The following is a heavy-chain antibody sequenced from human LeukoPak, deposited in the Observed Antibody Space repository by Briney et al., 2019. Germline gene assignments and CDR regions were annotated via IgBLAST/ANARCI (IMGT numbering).Heavy chain of an antibody. CDR1: GGSFSGYY. D-gene: IGHD6-19*01. CDR2: INHSGST. J-gene: IGHJ5*02. CDR3: ARGHGIAVAGISDWFDP. Sequence: SETLSLTCAVYGGSFSGYYWSWIRQPPGKGLEWIGEINHSGSTNYNPSLKSRVTISVDTSKNQFSLKLSSVTAADTAVYYYARGHGIAVAGISDWFDPWGQGTLVTVSS. V-gene: IGHV4-34*01.